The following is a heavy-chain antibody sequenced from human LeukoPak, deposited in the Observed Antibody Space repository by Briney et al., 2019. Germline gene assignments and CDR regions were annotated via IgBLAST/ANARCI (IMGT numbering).Heavy chain of an antibody. CDR2: IKSKSDGGKT. Sequence: GGSLRLSCAASGFTFSNAWMSWVRQAPGKGLEWVGRIKSKSDGGKTEYAAPLKGRFTISRDDSKNTLFLQMNSLTTEDTAVYYCTTPTTVVDYWGQGTLVTVSS. CDR1: GFTFSNAW. V-gene: IGHV3-15*01. CDR3: TTPTTVVDY. J-gene: IGHJ4*02. D-gene: IGHD4-23*01.